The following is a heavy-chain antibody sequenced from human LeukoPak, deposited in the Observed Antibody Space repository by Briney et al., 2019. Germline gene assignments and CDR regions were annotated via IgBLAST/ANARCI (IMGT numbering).Heavy chain of an antibody. CDR1: GFTFSTYA. V-gene: IGHV3-23*01. J-gene: IGHJ4*02. CDR2: ISGSGGTP. Sequence: GGSLRLSCAASGFTFSTYAMNWVRQAPGKGLEWVSTISGSGGTPYYADSVEGRSTISRENSKNTLYLQMSSLRADDTALYYCAREAYYDCSGSLDYWGQGTLVTVSS. CDR3: AREAYYDCSGSLDY. D-gene: IGHD3-22*01.